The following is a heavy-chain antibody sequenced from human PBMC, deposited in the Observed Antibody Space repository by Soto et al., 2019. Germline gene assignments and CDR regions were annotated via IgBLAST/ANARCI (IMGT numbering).Heavy chain of an antibody. D-gene: IGHD2-2*01. CDR3: ARDGLSSSTSFDY. CDR1: GYSFPDYC. Sequence: PGESLKISCQGSGYSFPDYCIGWVRQVPWKGLEWMGIIYPDDSDAKYSPSFQGQVTMSADKSINTAYLQWSSLKAPDTGMYFCARDGLSSSTSFDYWGQGTQVTV. CDR2: IYPDDSDA. V-gene: IGHV5-51*01. J-gene: IGHJ4*02.